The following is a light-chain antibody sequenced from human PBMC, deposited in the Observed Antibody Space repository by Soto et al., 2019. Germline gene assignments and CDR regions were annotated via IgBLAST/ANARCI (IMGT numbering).Light chain of an antibody. CDR3: HHYGNSPPNT. V-gene: IGKV3-20*01. CDR2: GAS. Sequence: EIVFTLSPGTLSLSPGERATLSCRASQSVSSNNLAWYPQRPGQAPRVLIYGASSRATGIPDRFSGSGSGTDFTLTISRLEPEDFAVYFCHHYGNSPPNTFGQG. CDR1: QSVSSNN. J-gene: IGKJ2*01.